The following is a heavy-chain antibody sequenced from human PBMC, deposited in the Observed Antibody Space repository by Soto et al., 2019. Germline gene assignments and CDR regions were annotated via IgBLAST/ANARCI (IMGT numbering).Heavy chain of an antibody. CDR3: AKVSYYDNRGYFDF. D-gene: IGHD3-22*01. CDR1: GFTFSYSA. V-gene: IGHV3-23*01. CDR2: ISDTGDGT. J-gene: IGHJ4*02. Sequence: GGSLRLSCAASGFTFSYSAMNWVRQAPGKGLEWVSTISDTGDGTYYADSVKGRFTIPRDNSKNTVYLQMNSLRAEDTAEYYCAKVSYYDNRGYFDFWGQGTLVTVSS.